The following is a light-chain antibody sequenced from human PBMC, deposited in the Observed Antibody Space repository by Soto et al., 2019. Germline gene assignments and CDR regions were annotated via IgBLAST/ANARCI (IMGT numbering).Light chain of an antibody. Sequence: EIVLTQSPATLSLSPGERATLSCRASQSVSNSLAWYQQKPGQAPRLLIYDASNRATGIPARFSGSGSGTDFTLTISSLEPEDFAVYYCHQRSNWPLTFGGGKKVELK. CDR2: DAS. CDR1: QSVSNS. V-gene: IGKV3-11*01. CDR3: HQRSNWPLT. J-gene: IGKJ4*01.